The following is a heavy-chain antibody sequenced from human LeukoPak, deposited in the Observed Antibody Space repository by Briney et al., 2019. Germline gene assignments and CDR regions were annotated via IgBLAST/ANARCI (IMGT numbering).Heavy chain of an antibody. V-gene: IGHV4-61*01. CDR2: IYYSGST. D-gene: IGHD5-18*01. Sequence: SETLSLTCTVSGGSISSGSYYWSWIRQPPGKGLEWIGYIYYSGSTNYKSSLKSRVTISVDTSKNQFSLKLSPVTAADTAVYYCARTTEGGYSYGYFYYYYMDVWGKGTTVTISS. CDR1: GGSISSGSYY. CDR3: ARTTEGGYSYGYFYYYYMDV. J-gene: IGHJ6*03.